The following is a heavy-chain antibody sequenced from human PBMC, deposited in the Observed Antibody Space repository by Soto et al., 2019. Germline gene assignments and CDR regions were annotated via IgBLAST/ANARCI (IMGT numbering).Heavy chain of an antibody. CDR2: IKQDGSEK. CDR1: GFTFSSYW. V-gene: IGHV3-7*01. CDR3: ARGNYQLLSAAVYYYYYMDV. Sequence: PGGSLRLSCAASGFTFSSYWMSWVRQAPGKGLEWVANIKQDGSEKYYVDSVKGRFTISRDNAKNSLYLQMNSLRAEDTAVYYCARGNYQLLSAAVYYYYYMDVWGKGTTVTVSS. J-gene: IGHJ6*03. D-gene: IGHD2-2*01.